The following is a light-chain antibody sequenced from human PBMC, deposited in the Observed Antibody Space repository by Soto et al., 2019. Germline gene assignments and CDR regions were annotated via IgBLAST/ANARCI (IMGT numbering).Light chain of an antibody. V-gene: IGLV2-23*02. CDR3: CSYAGSSSYV. Sequence: QSALTQPASVSGSPGQSITISCTGISSDVGSYNLVSWYQQHPGKAPKLMIYEVRKRPSGVSNRFSGSKSGSTASLTISGLQAEDEADYYCCSYAGSSSYVFGTGTKLTVL. CDR1: SSDVGSYNL. J-gene: IGLJ1*01. CDR2: EVR.